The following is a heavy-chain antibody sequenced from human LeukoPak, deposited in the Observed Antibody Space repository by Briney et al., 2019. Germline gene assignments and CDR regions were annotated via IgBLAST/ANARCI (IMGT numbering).Heavy chain of an antibody. CDR2: ISGSGDYT. D-gene: IGHD6-19*01. CDR3: AKASTGGWYYFDY. J-gene: IGHJ4*02. Sequence: GGSLRLSCAASGFTFSSYAMSWVRQAPGKGLEWVSGISGSGDYTYYADSVKGRFTISRDNSKNTLFLQMNSLRAEDTALYYCAKASTGGWYYFDYWXQGTLVTVSS. CDR1: GFTFSSYA. V-gene: IGHV3-23*01.